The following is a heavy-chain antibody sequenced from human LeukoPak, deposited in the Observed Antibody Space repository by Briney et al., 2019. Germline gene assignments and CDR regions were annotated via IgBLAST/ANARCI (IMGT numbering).Heavy chain of an antibody. J-gene: IGHJ4*02. CDR2: IYTSGST. Sequence: SQTLSLTCTVSGGSISSGSYYWSWIRQPAGKGLEWIGHIYTSGSTSYNPSLKSRVTISVDTSKNQFSLKLSSVTAADTAVYYCARLYYDYVWGSYRFDYWGQGTLVTASS. D-gene: IGHD3-16*02. CDR3: ARLYYDYVWGSYRFDY. V-gene: IGHV4-61*09. CDR1: GGSISSGSYY.